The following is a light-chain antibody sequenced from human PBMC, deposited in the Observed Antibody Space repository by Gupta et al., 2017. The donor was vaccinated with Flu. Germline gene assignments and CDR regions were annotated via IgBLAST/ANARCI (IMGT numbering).Light chain of an antibody. V-gene: IGLV3-21*02. J-gene: IGLJ1*01. Sequence: SYALTQAPSASVAPGQTARITCGGDNIATNSVHWYQQKPGQAPLLVVYDDDDRPSGIPERFSASDSGNTATLTITKVAAGEEADYYCQVWDNDSNNLFVFGGGTRVTVL. CDR2: DDD. CDR3: QVWDNDSNNLFV. CDR1: NIATNS.